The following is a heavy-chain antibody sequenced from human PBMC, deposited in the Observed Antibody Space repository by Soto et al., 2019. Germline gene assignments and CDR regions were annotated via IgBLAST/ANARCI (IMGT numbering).Heavy chain of an antibody. CDR2: ISSSSSYT. J-gene: IGHJ2*01. CDR1: GFTFSDYY. Sequence: QVQLVESGGGLVKPGGSLRLSCAASGFTFSDYYMSWIRQAPGKGLEWVSYISSSSSYTNYADSVKGRFTISRDNAKNSLYLQMNSLRAEDTAVYYCATHVDTAMTHYWYFDLWGRGTLVTVSS. D-gene: IGHD5-18*01. V-gene: IGHV3-11*05. CDR3: ATHVDTAMTHYWYFDL.